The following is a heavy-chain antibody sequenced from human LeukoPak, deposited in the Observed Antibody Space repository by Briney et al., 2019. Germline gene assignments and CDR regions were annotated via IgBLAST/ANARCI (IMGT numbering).Heavy chain of an antibody. D-gene: IGHD6-13*01. CDR3: AKSLSSTWYYFDY. CDR1: GFTFSSYA. J-gene: IGHJ4*02. Sequence: PGGSLRLSCAASGFTFSSYAMSWVRQAPGKGLGWVSAISGSGGSTYYADSVKGRFTISRDNSKNTLYLQMNSLRAEDTAVYYCAKSLSSTWYYFDYWGQGTLVTVSS. V-gene: IGHV3-23*01. CDR2: ISGSGGST.